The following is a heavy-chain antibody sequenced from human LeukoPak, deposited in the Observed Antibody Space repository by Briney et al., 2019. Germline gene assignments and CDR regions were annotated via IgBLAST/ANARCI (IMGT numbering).Heavy chain of an antibody. CDR1: GFTFSSYG. J-gene: IGHJ4*02. Sequence: PGGTLRLSCAASGFTFSSYGMSWVRQAPGKGLEWVSAISGSGGSTYYADSVKGRFTISRDNSKNTLYLQMNSLRAEDTAVYYCAKIVLPYGSGSYSPFDYWGQGTLVTVSS. V-gene: IGHV3-23*01. CDR2: ISGSGGST. D-gene: IGHD3-10*01. CDR3: AKIVLPYGSGSYSPFDY.